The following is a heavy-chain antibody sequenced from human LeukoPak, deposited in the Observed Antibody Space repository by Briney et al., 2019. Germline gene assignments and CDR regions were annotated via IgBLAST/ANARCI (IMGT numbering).Heavy chain of an antibody. CDR2: IDYSGGST. CDR1: GFTLSSYE. CDR3: ARSSGWYGVS. Sequence: GGSLRLSCTASGFTLSSYEMSWIRQAPGKGLEWVSSIDYSGGSTHYADSVMGRFTISRDNSKNTLYLQLNSLSADDTAVYYCARSSGWYGVSWGQGTLVTVSS. V-gene: IGHV3-23*01. D-gene: IGHD6-19*01. J-gene: IGHJ4*02.